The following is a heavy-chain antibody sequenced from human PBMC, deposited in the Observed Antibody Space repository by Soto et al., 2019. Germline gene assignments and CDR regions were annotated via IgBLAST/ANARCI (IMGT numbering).Heavy chain of an antibody. CDR3: ARETYYDFWSGPYYGMDV. CDR2: ISYDGSNK. CDR1: GFTFSSYA. D-gene: IGHD3-3*01. J-gene: IGHJ6*02. Sequence: QVQLVESGGGVVQPGRSLRLSCAASGFTFSSYAMHWVRQAPGKGLEWVAVISYDGSNKYYADSVKGRFTISRDNSKNTLYLQMISLRADDTAVYYCARETYYDFWSGPYYGMDVWGQGTTVTVSS. V-gene: IGHV3-30-3*01.